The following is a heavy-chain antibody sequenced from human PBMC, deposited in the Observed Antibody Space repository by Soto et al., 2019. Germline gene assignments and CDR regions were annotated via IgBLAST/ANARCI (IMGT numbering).Heavy chain of an antibody. Sequence: EVQLVESGGGLVQPGGSLRLSCTASGFTFRTYWMNWVRHAPGKGLEWVASIKGDGSEKYYVDPVKGRFSISRDNARNSLYLQMNSLRAEDTAVYYCATSLIRGQGALVSVSS. J-gene: IGHJ4*02. CDR3: ATSLI. V-gene: IGHV3-7*01. CDR2: IKGDGSEK. CDR1: GFTFRTYW. D-gene: IGHD6-6*01.